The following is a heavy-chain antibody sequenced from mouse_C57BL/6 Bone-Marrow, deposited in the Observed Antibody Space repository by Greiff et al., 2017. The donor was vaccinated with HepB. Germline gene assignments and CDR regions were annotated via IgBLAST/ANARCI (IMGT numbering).Heavy chain of an antibody. CDR1: GYTFTSYP. J-gene: IGHJ2*01. Sequence: QVQLQQSGAELARLGATVKMSCKASGYTFTSYPMHWVKQRPGQGLEWIGYINPSRSYTKYNKKIKDKATLTADKSSSTAYMQLNSLTSEDSAVYYCARRYYAYYYDNWGQGTTLTVSS. V-gene: IGHV1-4*01. D-gene: IGHD1-1*01. CDR2: INPSRSYT. CDR3: ARRYYAYYYDN.